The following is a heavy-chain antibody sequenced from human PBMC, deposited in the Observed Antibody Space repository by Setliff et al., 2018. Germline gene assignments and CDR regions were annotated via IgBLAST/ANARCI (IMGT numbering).Heavy chain of an antibody. CDR3: ARDGSAFFYEH. Sequence: ASVKVSCKASGYTFTGYFIHWLRQAPGQGLKWLGWINPNKDVTKYAQKFQDRILMTKDTSLNTVYMELRSLRSDDTALYYCARDGSAFFYEHWGQGSLVTV. CDR1: GYTFTGYF. J-gene: IGHJ4*02. V-gene: IGHV1-2*02. CDR2: INPNKDVT. D-gene: IGHD1-26*01.